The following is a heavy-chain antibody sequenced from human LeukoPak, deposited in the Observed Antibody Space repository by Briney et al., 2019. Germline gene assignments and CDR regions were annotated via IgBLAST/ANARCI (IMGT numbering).Heavy chain of an antibody. CDR2: ISYSGST. D-gene: IGHD3-22*01. J-gene: IGHJ4*02. CDR3: ARVNYYDSSGYYYPEY. CDR1: GGSMSSYY. V-gene: IGHV4-59*01. Sequence: SETLSLTCTVSGGSMSSYYWSWIRQPPGKGLEWIGYISYSGSTNYNTSLKSRVTISVDTSKNQFSLKLSSVTAADTAVYYCARVNYYDSSGYYYPEYWGQGTLVTVSS.